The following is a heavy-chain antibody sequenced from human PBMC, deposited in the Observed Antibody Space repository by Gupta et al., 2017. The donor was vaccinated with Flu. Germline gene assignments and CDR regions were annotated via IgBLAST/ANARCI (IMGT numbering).Heavy chain of an antibody. V-gene: IGHV3-9*01. D-gene: IGHD3-10*01. CDR3: VKDTGMVPLGDYYGLDV. J-gene: IGHJ6*02. Sequence: EVQLVESGGNWVQPGRSLRLSCAASGFDFEEYAMHWVRQSPGKGLEWVSGISWNSNDIEYADSVKGRFTISRDNDKSFLYLEMKGLRGDDTALYYCVKDTGMVPLGDYYGLDVWGQGTTVTVSS. CDR1: GFDFEEYA. CDR2: ISWNSNDI.